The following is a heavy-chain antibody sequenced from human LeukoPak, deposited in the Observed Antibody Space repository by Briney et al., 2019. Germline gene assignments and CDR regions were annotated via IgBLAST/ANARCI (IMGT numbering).Heavy chain of an antibody. CDR2: ISGRGGRT. CDR1: GFTLSNYD. D-gene: IGHD5-18*01. J-gene: IGHJ4*02. V-gene: IGHV3-23*01. CDR3: AKSSGGYGPLDY. Sequence: PGGSLRLSCAASGFTLSNYDMSWVRQAPGKGLAWVSAISGRGGRTYYADSVKGRFTISRDNPKNTLYLQMNSLRVEDTAVYYCAKSSGGYGPLDYWGQGTLVTVSS.